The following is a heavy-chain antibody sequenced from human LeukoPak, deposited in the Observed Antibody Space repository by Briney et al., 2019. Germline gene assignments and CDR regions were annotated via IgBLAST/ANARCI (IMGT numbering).Heavy chain of an antibody. D-gene: IGHD2-8*01. CDR3: AKDRRGVGWDV. V-gene: IGHV3-23*01. Sequence: GGSLRLSWAAAGFTFSSYAMSWVRQAPGKGLEWVSGISGSGGNTYYADSVQGPFTISKDNSKNTLYLQMTSLRAEDTAVYYCAKDRRGVGWDVWGQGNTVTVSS. CDR2: ISGSGGNT. CDR1: GFTFSSYA. J-gene: IGHJ6*02.